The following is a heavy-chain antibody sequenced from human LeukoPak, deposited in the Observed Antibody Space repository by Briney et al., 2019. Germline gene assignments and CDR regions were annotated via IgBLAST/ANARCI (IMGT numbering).Heavy chain of an antibody. V-gene: IGHV3-23*01. D-gene: IGHD3-22*01. CDR1: GFAFSSYA. CDR2: ISGSGGST. J-gene: IGHJ4*02. CDR3: AKDRGEDYYDSKDY. Sequence: PGGSLRLSCAASGFAFSSYAMSWVRQAPGKGLEWVSAISGSGGSTYYADSVKGRFTISRDNSKNTLYLQMNSLRAEDTAVYYCAKDRGEDYYDSKDYWGQGTLVTVSS.